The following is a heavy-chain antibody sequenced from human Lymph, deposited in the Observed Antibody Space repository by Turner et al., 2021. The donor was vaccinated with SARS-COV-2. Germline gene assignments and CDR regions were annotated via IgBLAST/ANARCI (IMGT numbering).Heavy chain of an antibody. CDR3: AVAGMNYDLLWKTYYYYGMDV. J-gene: IGHJ6*02. D-gene: IGHD6-19*01. Sequence: VQLVQSGAEVKKPVASVKVSFKASGYTFTSYGISWVRQAPGQGLGWMGWISNYNGNTNNAQKLQGRVTMTTDTSTSTAYMELRSLRSDDTAVYYCAVAGMNYDLLWKTYYYYGMDVWGQGTTVTVSS. CDR2: ISNYNGNT. CDR1: GYTFTSYG. V-gene: IGHV1-18*01.